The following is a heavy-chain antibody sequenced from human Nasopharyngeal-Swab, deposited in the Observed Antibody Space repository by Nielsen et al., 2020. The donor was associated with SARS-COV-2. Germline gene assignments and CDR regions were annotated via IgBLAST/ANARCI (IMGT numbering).Heavy chain of an antibody. J-gene: IGHJ6*03. CDR1: GGSFSSYY. V-gene: IGHV4-34*01. D-gene: IGHD2-8*01. Sequence: SETLSLTCVVYGGSFSSYYWGWIRQPPGKGLEWVAEINQSGGTNYNPSLRSRVTISVDTSKNQFSLRLTSVTAADTAVYYCVRGLSGIVPSPFLGLGPYYSYYYMDVWGKGTTVTVSS. CDR3: VRGLSGIVPSPFLGLGPYYSYYYMDV. CDR2: INQSGGT.